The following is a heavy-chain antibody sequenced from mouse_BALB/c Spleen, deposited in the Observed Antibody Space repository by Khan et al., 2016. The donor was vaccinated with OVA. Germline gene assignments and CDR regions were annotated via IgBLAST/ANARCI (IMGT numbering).Heavy chain of an antibody. D-gene: IGHD2-14*01. V-gene: IGHV2-6-4*01. J-gene: IGHJ4*01. CDR1: GFSLSRYN. CDR3: AGAYYRSYGYYAMDY. CDR2: IWGGGGT. Sequence: QVQLKQSGPGLVAPSQSLSITCTVSGFSLSRYNIHWVRQPPGKGLEWLGMIWGGGGTDYNSTLKSRLSISKDNSKSQVFLKMNSLQTDDSAMYYCAGAYYRSYGYYAMDYWGQGTSVTVSS.